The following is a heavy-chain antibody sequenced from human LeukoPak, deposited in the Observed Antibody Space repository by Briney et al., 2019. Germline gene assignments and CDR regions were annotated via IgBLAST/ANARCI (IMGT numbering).Heavy chain of an antibody. CDR2: ISYDGSNK. V-gene: IGHV3-30*03. CDR1: GFTFSSYG. D-gene: IGHD3-22*01. Sequence: GALRLSCAASGFTFSSYGMHWVRQAPGKGLEWVAVISYDGSNKYYADSVKGRFTISRDNSKNTLYLQMNSLRAEDTAVYYCAMGQDSSGYYFNYWGQGTLVTVSS. J-gene: IGHJ4*02. CDR3: AMGQDSSGYYFNY.